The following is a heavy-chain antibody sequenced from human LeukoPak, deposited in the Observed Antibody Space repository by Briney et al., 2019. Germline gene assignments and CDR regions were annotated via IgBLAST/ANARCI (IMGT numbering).Heavy chain of an antibody. J-gene: IGHJ3*02. V-gene: IGHV1-24*01. CDR3: ATGPPSAGPLHDAFDI. CDR2: FDPEDGET. D-gene: IGHD6-13*01. Sequence: ASVEVSCKVSGYTLTELSMHWVRQAPGKGLEWMGGFDPEDGETIYAQKFQGRVTMTEDTSTDTAYMELSSLRSEDTAVYYCATGPPSAGPLHDAFDIWGQGTMVTVSS. CDR1: GYTLTELS.